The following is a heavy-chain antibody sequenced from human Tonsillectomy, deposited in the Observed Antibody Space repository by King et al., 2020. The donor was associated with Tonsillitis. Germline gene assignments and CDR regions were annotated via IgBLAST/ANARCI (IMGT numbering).Heavy chain of an antibody. V-gene: IGHV4-39*01. J-gene: IGHJ5*02. Sequence: QLQESGPGLVKPSETLSLTCTVSGASISRSSYYWVWIRQPPGKGLGWIGRIYFTGSTYYNPSLKSRVTISVDTSKNQFSLKLSSVTAADTAVYYCARGMLTSGHYNWFDPWGQGTLVTVSS. CDR3: ARGMLTSGHYNWFDP. D-gene: IGHD3-16*01. CDR1: GASISRSSYY. CDR2: IYFTGST.